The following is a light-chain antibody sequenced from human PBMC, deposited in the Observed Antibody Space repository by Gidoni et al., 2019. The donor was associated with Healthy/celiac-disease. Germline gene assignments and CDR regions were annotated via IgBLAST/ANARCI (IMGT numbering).Light chain of an antibody. Sequence: EIVLTQSPGTLSLSPGERATLSCRASQSVSSSYLAWYQQKPGQAPRLLIYGASSRATGIPDRFSGSGSGTDFTLTISRLEPEDFAVYYCQQYGSPSFXQXTKVXIK. CDR3: QQYGSPS. V-gene: IGKV3-20*01. CDR2: GAS. CDR1: QSVSSSY. J-gene: IGKJ1*01.